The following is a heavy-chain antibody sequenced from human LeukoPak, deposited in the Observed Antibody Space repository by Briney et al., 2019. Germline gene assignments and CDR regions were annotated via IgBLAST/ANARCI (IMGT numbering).Heavy chain of an antibody. CDR1: GDSISTYY. CDR3: ARDDSGSYHQLGV. CDR2: IYYSGST. Sequence: SETLSLTCTVSGDSISTYYWSWIRQPPGRGLEWIGYIYYSGSTNYNPSLKSRVTISVDTSKNQFSLKLISVTAADTAVYYCARDDSGSYHQLGVWGQGTTVTVSS. V-gene: IGHV4-59*01. J-gene: IGHJ6*02. D-gene: IGHD1-26*01.